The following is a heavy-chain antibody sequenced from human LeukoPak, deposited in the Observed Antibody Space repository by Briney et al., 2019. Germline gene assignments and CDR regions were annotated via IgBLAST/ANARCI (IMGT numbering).Heavy chain of an antibody. CDR3: ARAAGGYNDGPFDY. J-gene: IGHJ4*02. V-gene: IGHV3-21*01. Sequence: AGSLTVSRAASGFTFSTYTMNWVRQAPGKGLEWVSSISTSSSYIYYADSVRGRFTISRDNANNSLYLQMHSLRAEDTAVYYCARAAGGYNDGPFDYWGQGTLVTVSS. CDR2: ISTSSSYI. CDR1: GFTFSTYT. D-gene: IGHD5-18*01.